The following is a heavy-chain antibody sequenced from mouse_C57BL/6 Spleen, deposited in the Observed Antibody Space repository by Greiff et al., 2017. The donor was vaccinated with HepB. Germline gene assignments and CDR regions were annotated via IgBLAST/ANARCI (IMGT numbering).Heavy chain of an antibody. Sequence: DVKLQESGPGLVKPSQSLSLTCSVTGYSITSGYYWNWIRQFPGNKLEWMGYISYDGSNNYNPSLKNRISITRDTSKNQFFLKLNSVTTEDTATYYCVQGGYGSSYVFAYWGQGTLVTVSA. D-gene: IGHD1-1*01. CDR3: VQGGYGSSYVFAY. CDR2: ISYDGSN. J-gene: IGHJ3*01. V-gene: IGHV3-6*01. CDR1: GYSITSGYY.